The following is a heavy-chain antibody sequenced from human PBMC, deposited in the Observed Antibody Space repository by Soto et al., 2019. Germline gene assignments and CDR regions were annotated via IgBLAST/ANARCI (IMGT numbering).Heavy chain of an antibody. CDR3: ARDGATTGHWDF. J-gene: IGHJ4*02. V-gene: IGHV3-48*02. Sequence: EVQLVESGGGLVQPGGSLRLSCAASGFTFSTFSMNWVRQTPGKGLEWVSYISVSSATIHYADSVKGRFTISRDNAKNSLYLAMTSLRDDDTAVYYCARDGATTGHWDFWGQGVLVSVSA. CDR1: GFTFSTFS. D-gene: IGHD4-17*01. CDR2: ISVSSATI.